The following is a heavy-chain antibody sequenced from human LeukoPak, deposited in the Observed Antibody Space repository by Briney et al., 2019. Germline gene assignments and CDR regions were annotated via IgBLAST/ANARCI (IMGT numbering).Heavy chain of an antibody. V-gene: IGHV3-23*01. CDR1: GFTFSSYA. CDR2: ISGSAGST. J-gene: IGHJ6*02. Sequence: GGSLRLSCAAAGFTFSSYAMSWVRQAPGKGLEWVSGISGSAGSTYYADSVKGRFTISRDNSKNTLYLQMNSLRTDDTAVYYCAKVTGWSVDHYYYYGMDVWGQRTTVTVSS. CDR3: AKVTGWSVDHYYYYGMDV. D-gene: IGHD6-19*01.